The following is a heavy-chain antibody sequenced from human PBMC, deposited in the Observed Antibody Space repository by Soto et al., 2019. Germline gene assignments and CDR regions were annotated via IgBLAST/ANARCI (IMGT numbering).Heavy chain of an antibody. CDR2: IIPIFGTA. Sequence: QVQLVQSGAEVKKPGSSVKVSCKASGGTFSSYSINWVRQAPGQGLEWMGEIIPIFGTANYAQKFQGRVTIIADESTSTAYMELSSRRSEGTAVYSCARDGGRHSGGIDYWGQGTRVTVSS. CDR1: GGTFSSYS. V-gene: IGHV1-69*01. D-gene: IGHD1-26*01. CDR3: ARDGGRHSGGIDY. J-gene: IGHJ4*02.